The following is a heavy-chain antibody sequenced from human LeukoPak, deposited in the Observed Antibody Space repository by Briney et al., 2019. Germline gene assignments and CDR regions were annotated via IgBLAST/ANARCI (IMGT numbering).Heavy chain of an antibody. CDR3: ARDLGDHLDY. V-gene: IGHV1-69*06. CDR2: IIPIFGTA. J-gene: IGHJ4*02. D-gene: IGHD2-21*02. CDR1: GGTFSSYA. Sequence: GASVKVSCKASGGTFSSYAISWMRQAPGQGLEWMRGIIPIFGTANYAQKFQGRVTITADKSTSTAYMELSSLRSEDTAVYYCARDLGDHLDYWGQGTLVTVSS.